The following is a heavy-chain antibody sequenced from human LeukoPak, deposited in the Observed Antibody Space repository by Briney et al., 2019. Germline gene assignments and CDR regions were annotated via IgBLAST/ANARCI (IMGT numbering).Heavy chain of an antibody. Sequence: GGSLRLSCAASGFTFSSYAMSWVRQAPGKGLAWVSTISGGSGSTYCADSVKGRFTISRDNSKNTLYLQMNSLRDEDTAVYYCVNEIRPNDYWGQGTLVTVSS. D-gene: IGHD4-17*01. V-gene: IGHV3-23*01. CDR3: VNEIRPNDY. J-gene: IGHJ4*02. CDR1: GFTFSSYA. CDR2: ISGGSGST.